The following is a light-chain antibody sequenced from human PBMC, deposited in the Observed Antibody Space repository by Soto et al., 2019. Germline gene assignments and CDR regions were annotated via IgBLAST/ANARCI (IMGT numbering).Light chain of an antibody. CDR2: GNS. CDR1: SSNIGAGYD. Sequence: QSVLTQPPSVSGAPGQRVTISCTGSSSNIGAGYDVHWYLQLPGTAPKLLIYGNSNRPSGVPDRFSGSKSGTSASLAITGLQAEDEADYYCQSYDSSLVVFGGGTQLTVL. V-gene: IGLV1-40*01. CDR3: QSYDSSLVV. J-gene: IGLJ2*01.